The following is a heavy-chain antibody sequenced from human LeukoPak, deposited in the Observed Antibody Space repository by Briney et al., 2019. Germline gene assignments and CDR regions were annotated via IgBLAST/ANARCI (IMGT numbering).Heavy chain of an antibody. J-gene: IGHJ1*01. CDR1: GFTFNNYA. CDR2: IRGGGSNT. D-gene: IGHD6-13*01. CDR3: AKGSSWYGGEYFQH. Sequence: GGSLRLSCAASGFTFNNYAMDWVRQAPGKGLEWVSYIRGGGSNTRYSDSVKGRFTISRDNSKNTLYLQMNSLRAEDTAVYYCAKGSSWYGGEYFQHWGQGTLVTVSS. V-gene: IGHV3-23*01.